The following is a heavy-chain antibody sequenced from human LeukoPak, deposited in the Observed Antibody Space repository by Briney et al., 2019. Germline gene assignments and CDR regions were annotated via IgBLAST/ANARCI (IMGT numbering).Heavy chain of an antibody. CDR3: ARDPYGGNFDY. CDR1: GFTFSSYW. V-gene: IGHV3-74*01. CDR2: INSDGSST. Sequence: GVLRLSCAASGFTFSSYWMHWVRHAPGKGLVWVSRINSDGSSTSYADSVKGRFTISRDNAKNTLYLQMNSLRAEDTAVYYCARDPYGGNFDYWGQGTLVTVSS. J-gene: IGHJ4*02. D-gene: IGHD4-23*01.